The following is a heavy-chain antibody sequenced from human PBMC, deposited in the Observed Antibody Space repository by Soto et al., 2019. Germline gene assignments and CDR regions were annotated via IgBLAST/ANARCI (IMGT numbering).Heavy chain of an antibody. CDR2: INHSGST. Sequence: QLQLQESGPGLVKPSETLSLTCTVSGGSISSSSYYWSWIRQPPGKGLEWIGEINHSGSTNYNPSLKSRVTISVDTSKNQFSLKLSSVTAADTAVYYCARGGSIVVAATPPGGYWGQGTLVTVSS. D-gene: IGHD2-15*01. J-gene: IGHJ4*02. CDR3: ARGGSIVVAATPPGGY. CDR1: GGSISSSSYY. V-gene: IGHV4-39*07.